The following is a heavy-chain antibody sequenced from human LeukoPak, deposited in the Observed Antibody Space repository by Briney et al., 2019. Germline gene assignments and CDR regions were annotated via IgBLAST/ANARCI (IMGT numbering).Heavy chain of an antibody. Sequence: ASVKVSCKASGYTFTGYYMHWVRQAPGQGLEWMGWINPNSGGTNYAQKFQGRVTMTRDTSISTAYMELSRLRSDDTAVYYCARETTYSSLHFDYWGQGTLVTVSS. CDR1: GYTFTGYY. J-gene: IGHJ4*02. CDR3: ARETTYSSLHFDY. V-gene: IGHV1-2*02. CDR2: INPNSGGT. D-gene: IGHD6-6*01.